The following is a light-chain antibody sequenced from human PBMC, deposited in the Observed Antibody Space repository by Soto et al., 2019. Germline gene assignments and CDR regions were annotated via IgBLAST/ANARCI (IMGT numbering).Light chain of an antibody. CDR2: DDN. V-gene: IGLV1-51*01. CDR3: GSWDSSLSAYV. Sequence: SVLTDPPSVSASGVQNVTISCSGSSSNIGGNSVSWYQQLPGTAPKLLIYDDNKRPSGIPDRFSGSKSGTSATLGITGFQTGDEADYYCGSWDSSLSAYVFGTGTKVTV. J-gene: IGLJ1*01. CDR1: SSNIGGNS.